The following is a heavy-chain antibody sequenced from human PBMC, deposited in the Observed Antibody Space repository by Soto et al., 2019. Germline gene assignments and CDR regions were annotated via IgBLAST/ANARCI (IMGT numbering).Heavy chain of an antibody. CDR2: IRSSGSTI. D-gene: IGHD5-12*01. CDR3: ASLTGIVATTYFVY. J-gene: IGHJ4*02. Sequence: GGSLRLSCAASGFTFSSYEMNWVRQAPGKGLEWVSYIRSSGSTIYYADSVKGRFTISRDNAKNSLYLQMNSLRAEDTAVHYCASLTGIVATTYFVYWGQGTLVTVSS. V-gene: IGHV3-48*03. CDR1: GFTFSSYE.